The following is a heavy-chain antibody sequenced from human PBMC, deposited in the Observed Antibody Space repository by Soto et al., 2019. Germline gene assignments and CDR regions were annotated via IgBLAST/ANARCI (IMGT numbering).Heavy chain of an antibody. CDR2: IYHSGGT. CDR1: GGSVSSSNW. Sequence: SETLSLTCAVSGGSVSSSNWWSWVRQPPGKGLEWIGEIYHSGGTNYNPSLKSRVTISVDKSKNQFSLKLSSVTAADTAVYYCASFRSSFLMFEYWGQGTLVTVSS. V-gene: IGHV4-4*02. CDR3: ASFRSSFLMFEY. J-gene: IGHJ4*02. D-gene: IGHD6-6*01.